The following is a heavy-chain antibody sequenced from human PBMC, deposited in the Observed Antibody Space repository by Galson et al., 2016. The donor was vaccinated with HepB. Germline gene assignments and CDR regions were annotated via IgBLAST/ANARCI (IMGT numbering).Heavy chain of an antibody. CDR3: ARGNPRWFDP. J-gene: IGHJ5*02. Sequence: CAISGDSVSSNSAAWNWIRQSPSRGLEWLGRTYYRSKWYDDYAVSVKSRITINPDTSKNQFSLQPNSVTPEDTAVYYCARGNPRWFDPWGQGTLVTVSS. CDR2: TYYRSKWYD. CDR1: GDSVSSNSAA. V-gene: IGHV6-1*01.